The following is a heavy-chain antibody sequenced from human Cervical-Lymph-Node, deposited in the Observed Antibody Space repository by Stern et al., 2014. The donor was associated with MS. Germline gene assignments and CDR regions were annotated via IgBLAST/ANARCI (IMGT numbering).Heavy chain of an antibody. D-gene: IGHD2/OR15-2a*01. CDR1: GFTFSDHY. CDR2: ITSSGSST. J-gene: IGHJ4*02. V-gene: IGHV3-11*01. Sequence: QVQLVESGGGLVEPGGSLRLSCAASGFTFSDHYMNWVRQAPGKGLEWDSRITSSGSSTYYADSVKGRFTISRDNARNSLYLQMDSLRVEDTAVYYCARDPDTSSKIDVWGQGTLVTVSS. CDR3: ARDPDTSSKIDV.